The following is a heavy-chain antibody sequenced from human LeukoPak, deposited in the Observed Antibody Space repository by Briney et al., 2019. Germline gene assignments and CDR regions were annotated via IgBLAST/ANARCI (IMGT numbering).Heavy chain of an antibody. D-gene: IGHD1-26*01. V-gene: IGHV3-33*06. CDR2: IWYDGSNK. CDR1: GFTFSSYG. CDR3: AKDGSYYGHDWFDP. J-gene: IGHJ5*02. Sequence: GGSLRLSCAAPGFTFSSYGMHWVRQAPGKGLEWVAVIWYDGSNKYYADSVKGRFTISRDNSKNTLYLQMNSLRAEDTAVYYCAKDGSYYGHDWFDPWGQGTLVTVSS.